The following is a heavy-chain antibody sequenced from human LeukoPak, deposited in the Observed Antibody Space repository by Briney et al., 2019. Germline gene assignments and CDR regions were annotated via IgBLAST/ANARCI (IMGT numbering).Heavy chain of an antibody. CDR1: GGSISSGGYS. J-gene: IGHJ4*02. Sequence: SETLSLTCAVSGGSISSGGYSWSWIRQPPGKGLEWIGYIYHSGSTYYNPSLKSRVTISVDRSKNQFSLKLSSVTAADTAVYYCARGAVVAAGFDYWGQGTLVTVSS. V-gene: IGHV4-30-2*01. CDR2: IYHSGST. CDR3: ARGAVVAAGFDY. D-gene: IGHD2-15*01.